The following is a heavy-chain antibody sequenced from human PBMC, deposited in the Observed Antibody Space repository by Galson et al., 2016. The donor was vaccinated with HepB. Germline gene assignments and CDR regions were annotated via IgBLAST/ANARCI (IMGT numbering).Heavy chain of an antibody. CDR2: ISPNNGGT. J-gene: IGHJ6*02. Sequence: SVKVSCKASGDTFFDSNINWVRQAPGQGLEWMGWISPNNGGTNYPQTLQGRVTMTRDTSITTVYMELTRLTLEDTAIYYCARSRLDHDLWGDSNVGRLYYYGMDVWGQGTTVTVSS. D-gene: IGHD3-3*01. CDR1: GDTFFDSN. CDR3: ARSRLDHDLWGDSNVGRLYYYGMDV. V-gene: IGHV1-2*02.